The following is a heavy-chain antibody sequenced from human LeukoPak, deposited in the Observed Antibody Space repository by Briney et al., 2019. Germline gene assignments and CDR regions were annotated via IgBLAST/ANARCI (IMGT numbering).Heavy chain of an antibody. CDR2: IYSSGST. V-gene: IGHV4-4*07. CDR3: ARVCSYGDHNDY. D-gene: IGHD4-17*01. Sequence: SETLSLTCTVSGGSISSYYWSWIRHPAGEGLGWIGRIYSSGSTNYNPSLKSRVTMSVDTSKNQFSLKVSSVTAADTAVYYCARVCSYGDHNDYWGQGTLVTVSS. J-gene: IGHJ4*02. CDR1: GGSISSYY.